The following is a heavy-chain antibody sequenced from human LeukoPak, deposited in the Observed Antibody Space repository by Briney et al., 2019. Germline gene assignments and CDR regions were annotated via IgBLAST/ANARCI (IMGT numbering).Heavy chain of an antibody. CDR2: ISYDGSNK. D-gene: IGHD4-23*01. CDR3: AKDLGVVTGVLWY. CDR1: GFTFDDYA. Sequence: GGSLRLSCAASGFTFDDYAMHWVRQAPGKGLEWVAVISYDGSNKYYADSVKGRFTISRDNSKNTLYLQMNSLRAEDTAVYYCAKDLGVVTGVLWYWGQGTLVTVSS. J-gene: IGHJ4*02. V-gene: IGHV3-30*18.